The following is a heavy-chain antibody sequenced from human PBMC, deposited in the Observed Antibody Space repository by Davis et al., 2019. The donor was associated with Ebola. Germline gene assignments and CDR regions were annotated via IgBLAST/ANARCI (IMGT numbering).Heavy chain of an antibody. CDR2: ISGSGGST. CDR3: ARDDLGWYYYYYGMDV. CDR1: GFTFSSYA. J-gene: IGHJ6*02. Sequence: PGGSLRLSCAASGFTFSSYAMSWVRQAPGKGLEWVSAISGSGGSTYYADSVKGRFTISRDNSKNTLYLQMNSLRAEDTAVYYCARDDLGWYYYYYGMDVWGQGTTVTVSS. D-gene: IGHD6-19*01. V-gene: IGHV3-23*01.